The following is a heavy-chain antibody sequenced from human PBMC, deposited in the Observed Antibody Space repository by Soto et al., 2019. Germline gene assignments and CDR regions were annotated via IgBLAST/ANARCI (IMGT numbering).Heavy chain of an antibody. D-gene: IGHD1-26*01. J-gene: IGHJ6*02. CDR2: INPNSGDT. V-gene: IGHV1-2*02. CDR1: GYTFTGYY. Sequence: GASVKVSCKASGYTFTGYYAHWVRQAPGQGLEWMGWINPNSGDTYLAQRFQGRVTMNRDTSIGAAYMEQRGLTSDDTAEYYCAKGGAIVAAGTRVYLYNAMDVWGQGTTVTVSS. CDR3: AKGGAIVAAGTRVYLYNAMDV.